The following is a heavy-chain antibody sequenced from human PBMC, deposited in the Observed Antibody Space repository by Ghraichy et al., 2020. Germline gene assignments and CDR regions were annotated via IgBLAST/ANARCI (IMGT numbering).Heavy chain of an antibody. V-gene: IGHV1-69*04. D-gene: IGHD1-14*01. J-gene: IGHJ6*02. CDR1: GGTFSSYA. Sequence: SVKVSCKASGGTFSSYAISWVRQAPGQGLEWMGRIIPILGIANYAQKFQGRVTITADKSTSTAYMELSSLRSEDTAVYYCARDGRRGGMDVWGQGTTVTVSS. CDR3: ARDGRRGGMDV. CDR2: IIPILGIA.